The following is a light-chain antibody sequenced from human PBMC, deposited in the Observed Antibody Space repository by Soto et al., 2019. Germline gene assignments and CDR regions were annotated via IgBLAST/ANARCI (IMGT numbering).Light chain of an antibody. CDR3: SSYTTSTTQV. J-gene: IGLJ2*01. Sequence: QSALTQPASVSGSPGQSITISCTGTISDVGSYNYVSWYQQHPGKAPKLMIYEVRNRPSGVSDRFSGSKSGKTASLTIFGLQAEDEADYYCSSYTTSTTQVFGGGTKPTVL. V-gene: IGLV2-14*01. CDR1: ISDVGSYNY. CDR2: EVR.